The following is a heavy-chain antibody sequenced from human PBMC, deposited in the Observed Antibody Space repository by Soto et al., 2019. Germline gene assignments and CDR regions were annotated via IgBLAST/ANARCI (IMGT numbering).Heavy chain of an antibody. D-gene: IGHD6-19*01. Sequence: QVQLQQWGAGLLKPSETLSLTCAVYGGSFSGYYWSWIRQPPGKGLEWIGEINHSGSTNYNPSLKSREHISVDTSKDQVYLKLSSVTAADTAVYYCARELGSSGGYGYWGQGTLVTVSS. V-gene: IGHV4-34*01. CDR1: GGSFSGYY. CDR3: ARELGSSGGYGY. CDR2: INHSGST. J-gene: IGHJ4*02.